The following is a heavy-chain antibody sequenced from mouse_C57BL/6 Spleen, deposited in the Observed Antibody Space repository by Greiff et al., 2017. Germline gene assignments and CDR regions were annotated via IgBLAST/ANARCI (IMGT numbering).Heavy chain of an antibody. D-gene: IGHD1-1*01. CDR2: IYPRSGNT. CDR1: GYTFTSYG. Sequence: QVQLQQSGAELARPGASVKLSCKASGYTFTSYGISWVKQRTGQGLEWIGEIYPRSGNTYYNEKFKGKATLTADKSSSTAYMELSSLTSEDSAVYFCARRGVSSPWYFDVWGTGTTVTVSS. V-gene: IGHV1-81*01. CDR3: ARRGVSSPWYFDV. J-gene: IGHJ1*03.